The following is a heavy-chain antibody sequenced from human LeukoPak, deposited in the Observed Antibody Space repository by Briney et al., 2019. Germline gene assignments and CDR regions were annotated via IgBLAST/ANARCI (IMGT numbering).Heavy chain of an antibody. J-gene: IGHJ3*02. Sequence: GGSLRLSCEASGFTFSHYDMHWVRQAAGKGLEWVAVISYDGGDKYYAKSGEGRFIISRDNSKNMVFLQMENLRGEDTAVFYCAKEVDTVMDWVNEAFDTWGPGKLVIVSS. CDR3: AKEVDTVMDWVNEAFDT. CDR2: ISYDGGDK. D-gene: IGHD5-18*01. V-gene: IGHV3-30*18. CDR1: GFTFSHYD.